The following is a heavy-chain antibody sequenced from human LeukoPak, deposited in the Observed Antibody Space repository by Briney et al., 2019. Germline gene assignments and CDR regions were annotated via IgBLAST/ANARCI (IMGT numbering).Heavy chain of an antibody. D-gene: IGHD5-24*01. CDR2: ISPSGADT. V-gene: IGHV3-23*01. CDR1: GFTFTNYA. J-gene: IGHJ3*02. CDR3: TRRAYNWGAFDI. Sequence: GGSLRLSCAASGFTFTNYATNWVRQAPGKGLEWVSTISPSGADTYYADSVKGRFTISRDISKNTLYLQMNSLRAEDTAVYYCTRRAYNWGAFDIWGQGTMVTVSS.